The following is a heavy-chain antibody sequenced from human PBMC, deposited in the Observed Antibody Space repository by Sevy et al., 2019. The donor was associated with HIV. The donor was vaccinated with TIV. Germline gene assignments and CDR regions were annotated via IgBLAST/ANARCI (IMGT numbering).Heavy chain of an antibody. J-gene: IGHJ3*02. V-gene: IGHV1-58*01. CDR1: GFTFSSSA. CDR2: IVVGSGNT. CDR3: AAEDMSSFGGPLRVFDM. D-gene: IGHD3-16*01. Sequence: ASVKVSCKASGFTFSSSAVQWVRQARGQRLEWIGWIVVGSGNTDYAQKFQGRVTITRDMSTTTAHMELSSLTSDDTAVYYCAAEDMSSFGGPLRVFDMWGQGTMVTVSS.